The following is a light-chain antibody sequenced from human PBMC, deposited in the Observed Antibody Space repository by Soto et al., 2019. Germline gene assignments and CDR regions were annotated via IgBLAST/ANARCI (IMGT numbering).Light chain of an antibody. Sequence: EIMMTQSPATLSVSPGERATLSCRATRSVSSSLAWYQQKPGQAPRLLIYGASTRATGIPARFSGSGSGTEFTLTINSLQSVDLAVYYCQQYNNWWRFGQGTKVDSK. J-gene: IGKJ1*01. V-gene: IGKV3-15*01. CDR2: GAS. CDR1: RSVSSS. CDR3: QQYNNWWR.